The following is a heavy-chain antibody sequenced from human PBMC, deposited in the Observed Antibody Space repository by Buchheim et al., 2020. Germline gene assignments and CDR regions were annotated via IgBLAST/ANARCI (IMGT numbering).Heavy chain of an antibody. V-gene: IGHV3-30*18. J-gene: IGHJ4*02. CDR3: AKLSSSSSSPFDY. Sequence: QVQLVESGGGVVQPGRSLRLSCAASGFTFSSYGMHWVRPAPGKGLEWVAVISYDGSNKYYADSVKGRFTISRDNSKNPLHLQMNSLRAEDTAVYYCAKLSSSSSSPFDYWGQGTL. D-gene: IGHD6-6*01. CDR1: GFTFSSYG. CDR2: ISYDGSNK.